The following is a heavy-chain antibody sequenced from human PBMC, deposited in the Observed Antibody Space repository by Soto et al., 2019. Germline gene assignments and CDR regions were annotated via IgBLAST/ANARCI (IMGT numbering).Heavy chain of an antibody. V-gene: IGHV1-3*01. CDR2: INAGNGNT. D-gene: IGHD3-22*01. CDR3: ASERSGYYRNYQSYYFDY. Sequence: GASVKVSCKASGYTFSKYAMQWVRQALGQRPEWMGWINAGNGNTKYSQKFQDRFTITRDTSANTAYMDLRSLTSEDTAVYYCASERSGYYRNYQSYYFDYWGQGTLVTVSS. J-gene: IGHJ4*02. CDR1: GYTFSKYA.